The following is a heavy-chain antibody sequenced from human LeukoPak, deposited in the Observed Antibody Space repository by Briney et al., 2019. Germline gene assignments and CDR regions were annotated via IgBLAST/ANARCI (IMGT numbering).Heavy chain of an antibody. V-gene: IGHV1-8*01. CDR3: ARLERRGNWFDP. D-gene: IGHD1-1*01. CDR1: GYTFTSYD. CDR2: MNPNSGNT. J-gene: IGHJ5*02. Sequence: ASVKVSCKASGYTFTSYDINWVRQATGQGVEWMGWMNPNSGNTGYAQKFQGRVTMTRNTSISTAYMELSSLRSEDTAVYYCARLERRGNWFDPWGQGTLVTVSS.